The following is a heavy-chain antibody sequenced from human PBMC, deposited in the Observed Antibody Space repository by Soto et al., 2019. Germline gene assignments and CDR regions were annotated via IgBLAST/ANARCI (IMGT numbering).Heavy chain of an antibody. CDR1: GFTFSSYE. Sequence: GGSLRLCCAASGFTFSSYEMNWVRQAPGKGLEWVSYISSSGSTIYYADSVKGRFTISRDNAKNSLYLQMNSLRAEDTAVYYCARAPMGGYCSGGSCYSGVRLYFQHWGQGTLVTSPQ. CDR3: ARAPMGGYCSGGSCYSGVRLYFQH. J-gene: IGHJ1*01. D-gene: IGHD2-15*01. CDR2: ISSSGSTI. V-gene: IGHV3-48*03.